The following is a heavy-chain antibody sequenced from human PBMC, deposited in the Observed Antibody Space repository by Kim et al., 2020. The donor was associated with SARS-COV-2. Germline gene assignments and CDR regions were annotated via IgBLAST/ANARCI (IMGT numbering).Heavy chain of an antibody. V-gene: IGHV4-34*01. CDR1: GGSFSGYY. CDR3: ARVGGLANWFDP. J-gene: IGHJ5*02. D-gene: IGHD6-6*01. Sequence: SETLSLTCAVYGGSFSGYYWSWIRQPPGKGLEWIGEINHSGSTNYNPSLKSRVTISVDTSKNQFSLKLSSVTAADTAVYYCARVGGLANWFDPWGQGTLVTVSS. CDR2: INHSGST.